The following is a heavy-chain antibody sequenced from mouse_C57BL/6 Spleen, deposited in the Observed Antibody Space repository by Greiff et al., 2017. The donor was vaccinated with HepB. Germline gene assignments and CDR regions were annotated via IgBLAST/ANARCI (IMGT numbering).Heavy chain of an antibody. CDR1: GFTFSDYG. Sequence: EVHLVESGGGLVKPGGSLKLSCAASGFTFSDYGMHWVRQAPEKGLEWVAYISSGSSTIYYADTVKGRFTISRDNAKNTLFLQMTSLRSEDTAMYYCAPYDYDGFAYWGQGTLVTVSA. CDR2: ISSGSSTI. J-gene: IGHJ3*01. CDR3: APYDYDGFAY. D-gene: IGHD2-4*01. V-gene: IGHV5-17*01.